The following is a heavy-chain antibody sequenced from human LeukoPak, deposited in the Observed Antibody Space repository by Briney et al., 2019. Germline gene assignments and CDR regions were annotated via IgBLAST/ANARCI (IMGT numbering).Heavy chain of an antibody. D-gene: IGHD3-3*01. J-gene: IGHJ4*02. CDR3: ARSSITIYPGPDDY. Sequence: GGSLRLSCAASGFTFSSYGMHWVRQAPGKGLEWVASIKQDGSEKYYVDSVKGRFTISRDNAKNSLYLQMNSLRAEDTAVYYCARSSITIYPGPDDYWGQGTLVTVSS. V-gene: IGHV3-7*01. CDR2: IKQDGSEK. CDR1: GFTFSSYG.